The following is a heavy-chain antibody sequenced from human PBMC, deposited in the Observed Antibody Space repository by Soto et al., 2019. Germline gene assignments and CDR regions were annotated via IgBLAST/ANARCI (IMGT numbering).Heavy chain of an antibody. CDR1: GFTYSNYA. CDR2: ISTSGFST. Sequence: EVQLLESGGGLVQPGGSLRLSCAASGFTYSNYAMSWVRQAPGKGLEWVSSISTSGFSTYYADSVKGRFTISRDNSKKTLYLQMNSLRAEDTAVYYCARGDSAYDSPDYWGQGTLVTVSS. J-gene: IGHJ4*01. CDR3: ARGDSAYDSPDY. V-gene: IGHV3-23*01. D-gene: IGHD5-12*01.